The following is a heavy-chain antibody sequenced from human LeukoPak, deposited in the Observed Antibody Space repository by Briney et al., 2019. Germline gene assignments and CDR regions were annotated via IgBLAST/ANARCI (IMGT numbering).Heavy chain of an antibody. J-gene: IGHJ4*02. CDR3: ARDPGIAAAGYFDY. V-gene: IGHV3-53*01. CDR2: IYSGGST. D-gene: IGHD6-13*01. CDR1: GFTVSSNY. Sequence: GGSLRLSCAASGFTVSSNYMSWVRQAPGKGLEWVSVIYSGGSTYYADSVKGRFTISRDNSKNTLYLQMNSLRAEDTAVYYCARDPGIAAAGYFDYWGQGTLVTVSS.